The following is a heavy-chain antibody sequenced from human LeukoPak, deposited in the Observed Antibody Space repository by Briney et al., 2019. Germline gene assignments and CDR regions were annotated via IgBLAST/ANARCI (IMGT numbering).Heavy chain of an antibody. CDR1: GGTFSSYA. V-gene: IGHV1-69*05. D-gene: IGHD3-9*01. CDR2: IIPIFGTA. CDR3: ARDEGEYYDILTGYYPFDY. Sequence: SVKVSCKASGGTFSSYAISWVRQAPGQGLEWMGRIIPIFGTANYAQKFQGRVTITTDESTSTAYMELRSLRSDDTAVYYCARDEGEYYDILTGYYPFDYWGQGTLVTVSS. J-gene: IGHJ4*02.